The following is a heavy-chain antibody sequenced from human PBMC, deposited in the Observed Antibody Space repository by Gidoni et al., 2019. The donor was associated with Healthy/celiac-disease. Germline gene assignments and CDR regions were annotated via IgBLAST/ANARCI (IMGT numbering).Heavy chain of an antibody. D-gene: IGHD5-12*01. CDR2: ISGIGGST. V-gene: IGHV3-23*01. J-gene: IGHJ4*02. CDR3: AKGGIVATIFFDY. Sequence: VQLLESGGGLLQPGGSLRLSCAASGLPFSSYAMSWVRQAPGKGLEWVSAISGIGGSTYYADSVKGRFTISRDNSKNTLYLQMNSLRAEDTAVYYCAKGGIVATIFFDYWGQGTLVTVSS. CDR1: GLPFSSYA.